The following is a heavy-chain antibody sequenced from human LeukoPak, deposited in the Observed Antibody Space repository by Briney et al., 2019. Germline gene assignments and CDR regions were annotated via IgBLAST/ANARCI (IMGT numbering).Heavy chain of an antibody. CDR1: GYTFTSYD. Sequence: ASVKVSCKASGYTFTSYDINWVRQATGQGLEWMGWINPNSGGTNYGPKFQGRVTMTRDTSISTAYMELSGLTSDDTAVYFCATYYLDTSARDWGQGTLVTVSS. D-gene: IGHD3-22*01. J-gene: IGHJ4*02. CDR2: INPNSGGT. V-gene: IGHV1-2*02. CDR3: ATYYLDTSARD.